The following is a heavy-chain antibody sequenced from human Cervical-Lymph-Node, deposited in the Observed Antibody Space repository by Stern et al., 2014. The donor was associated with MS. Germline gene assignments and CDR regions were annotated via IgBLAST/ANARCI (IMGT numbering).Heavy chain of an antibody. CDR1: GFTFSSYA. CDR3: ARGNAASFDY. D-gene: IGHD4-11*01. V-gene: IGHV3-30*01. CDR2: ISYDGSNK. Sequence: QVQLVESGGGVVQPGRSLRLSCAASGFTFSSYAMHWVRQAPGQGLEWVAVISYDGSNKYYADSVKGRFTISRDNSKNTLYLQMNSLRAEDTAVYYCARGNAASFDYWGQGTLVTVSS. J-gene: IGHJ4*02.